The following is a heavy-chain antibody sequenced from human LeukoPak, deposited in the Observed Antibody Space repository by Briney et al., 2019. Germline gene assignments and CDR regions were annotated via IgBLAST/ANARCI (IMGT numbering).Heavy chain of an antibody. J-gene: IGHJ4*02. CDR3: ARAGHRKYYYDNAYDY. Sequence: ASVKVSCKASGYIFTTYGITWVRQAPGQGREWMGWISGNNDNTYYAQKFQGRVTMTTHTSTSTAYMELRSLRSDDTAVYYCARAGHRKYYYDNAYDYWGQGTLVTVSS. V-gene: IGHV1-18*01. D-gene: IGHD3-22*01. CDR1: GYIFTTYG. CDR2: ISGNNDNT.